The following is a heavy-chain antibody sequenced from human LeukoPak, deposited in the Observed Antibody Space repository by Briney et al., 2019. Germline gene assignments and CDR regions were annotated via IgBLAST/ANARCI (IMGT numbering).Heavy chain of an antibody. Sequence: SETLSLTCTVSGGSISSYYWSWIRQPPGKGLEWIGYIYYSGSTNYNPSLKSRVTISVDTSKNQFSLKLSSVTAADTAVYYCARGPGIVWGQGTLVTVSS. CDR2: IYYSGST. V-gene: IGHV4-59*01. CDR1: GGSISSYY. J-gene: IGHJ4*02. D-gene: IGHD3-16*02. CDR3: ARGPGIV.